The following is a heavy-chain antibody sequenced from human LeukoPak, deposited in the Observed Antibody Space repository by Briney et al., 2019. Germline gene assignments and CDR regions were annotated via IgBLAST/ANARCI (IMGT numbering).Heavy chain of an antibody. Sequence: GASVKVSCKAPGYTFTRYIVHSVRQAPGQGLEWMGWISPYNGNANYEQKLQGRVTMTTDTSTSTAYMELRSLTSDDAAVYYCARGGVTSVVDVWGKGTTVTISS. CDR2: ISPYNGNA. CDR1: GYTFTRYI. J-gene: IGHJ6*04. CDR3: ARGGVTSVVDV. V-gene: IGHV1-18*04. D-gene: IGHD4-23*01.